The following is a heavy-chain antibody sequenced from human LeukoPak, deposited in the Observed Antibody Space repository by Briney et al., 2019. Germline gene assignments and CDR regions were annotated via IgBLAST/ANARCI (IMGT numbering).Heavy chain of an antibody. Sequence: GGSLRLSCAVSVFTVSSIYMSWVRQAPGKGLEWVSFIYSDGNTYYADSVKGRFTLSRDSSRNTLYLQINSLRAEDTAVYYCARDWCDYWGQGTLVTVSS. CDR3: ARDWCDY. J-gene: IGHJ4*02. D-gene: IGHD2-15*01. CDR2: IYSDGNT. CDR1: VFTVSSIY. V-gene: IGHV3-53*01.